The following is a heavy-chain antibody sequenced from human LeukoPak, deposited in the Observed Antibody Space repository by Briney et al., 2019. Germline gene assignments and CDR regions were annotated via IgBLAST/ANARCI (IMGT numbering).Heavy chain of an antibody. J-gene: IGHJ4*02. D-gene: IGHD4-17*01. CDR2: VSAVSNYI. V-gene: IGHV3-21*01. CDR1: GFTFSAYT. Sequence: GGSLRLSCAASGFTFSAYTMAWVRQAPGRGLEWASSVSAVSNYIYYADSVKGRFTISRDNAEDSLYLQMNSLRAEDTAVYYCARGATYAYYFDYWGQGILVTVSS. CDR3: ARGATYAYYFDY.